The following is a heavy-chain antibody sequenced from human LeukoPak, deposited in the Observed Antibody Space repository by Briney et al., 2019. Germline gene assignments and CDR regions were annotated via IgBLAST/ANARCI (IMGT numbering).Heavy chain of an antibody. D-gene: IGHD3-3*01. CDR1: GFTFSSYA. CDR3: AKDKRYDFWSGYYPDY. Sequence: GGSPRLSWAASGFTFSSYAMSWGRQAPGKGLEWVSAISGSGGSTYYADSVKGRFTISRDNSKNTLYLQMNSLRAEDTAVYYCAKDKRYDFWSGYYPDYWGQGTLVTVSS. J-gene: IGHJ4*02. V-gene: IGHV3-23*01. CDR2: ISGSGGST.